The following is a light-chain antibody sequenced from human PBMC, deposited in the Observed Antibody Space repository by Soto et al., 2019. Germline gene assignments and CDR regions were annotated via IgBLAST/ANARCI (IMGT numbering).Light chain of an antibody. CDR3: QQYNSYST. CDR1: QSISSW. J-gene: IGKJ1*01. CDR2: KAS. Sequence: DIQMTQSRSTLSASVGDRVTITYRANQSISSWLAWYQQKPGNAPKLQIYKASSLESGVPSRFSGSGSGTEFTLTISSLQPDDFATYYCQQYNSYSTFGQGTKVEIK. V-gene: IGKV1-5*03.